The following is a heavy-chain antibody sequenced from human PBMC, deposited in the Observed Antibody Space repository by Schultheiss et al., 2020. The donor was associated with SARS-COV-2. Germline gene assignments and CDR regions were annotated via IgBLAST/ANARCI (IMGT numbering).Heavy chain of an antibody. CDR3: ARVMLRDNWNDEDYYGMDV. CDR1: GYTFTGYY. J-gene: IGHJ6*02. V-gene: IGHV1-2*02. Sequence: ASVKVSCKASGYTFTGYYMHWVRQAPGQGLEWMGWINPNSGGTNYAQNFQGRVTMTRDTSISTAYMELSRLRSDDTAVYYCARVMLRDNWNDEDYYGMDVWGQGTTVTVSS. D-gene: IGHD1-1*01. CDR2: INPNSGGT.